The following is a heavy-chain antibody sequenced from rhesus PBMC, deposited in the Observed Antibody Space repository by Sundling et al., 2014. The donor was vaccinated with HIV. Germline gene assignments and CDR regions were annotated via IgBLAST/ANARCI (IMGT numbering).Heavy chain of an antibody. Sequence: QLQLQESGPGLVKPSETLSVTCAVSGGSISSNYWSWIRQAPGKGLEWIGRIYGSSGSTNYNPSLTSRVTISTDTSKNQFSLKLSSVTAADTAVYYCARVRYSGGWSETLDYWGRGSPGHRLL. D-gene: IGHD6-37*01. CDR3: ARVRYSGGWSETLDY. CDR2: IYGSSGST. V-gene: IGHV4-147*01. CDR1: GGSISSNY. J-gene: IGHJ4*01.